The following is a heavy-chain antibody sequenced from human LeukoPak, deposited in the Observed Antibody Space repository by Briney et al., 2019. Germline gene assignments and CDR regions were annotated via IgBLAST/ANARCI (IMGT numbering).Heavy chain of an antibody. CDR2: IRYDGINK. CDR1: GFTFSSYG. CDR3: ARDRRYSSSWLPFDY. J-gene: IGHJ4*02. V-gene: IGHV3-30*02. Sequence: SGGSLRLSCAASGFTFSSYGMHWVREAPGKGLEWVAFIRYDGINKYYADSVKGRFTISRDNSKNTLYLQMNSLRAEDTAVYYCARDRRYSSSWLPFDYWGQGTLVTVSS. D-gene: IGHD6-13*01.